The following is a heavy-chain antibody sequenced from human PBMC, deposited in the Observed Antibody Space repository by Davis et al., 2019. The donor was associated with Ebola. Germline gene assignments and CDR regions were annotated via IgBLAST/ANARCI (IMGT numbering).Heavy chain of an antibody. D-gene: IGHD2-8*01. Sequence: PSETLSLTCDLYGGSFSGYYWTWVRQPPGKGPEWIGEINHSGSTNYNPPLKSRVIISLDTSKNQFFLNLISVTAADTAIYYCARYGASVTNMPWYFELWGRGTLVTVSS. CDR1: GGSFSGYY. CDR2: INHSGST. J-gene: IGHJ2*01. V-gene: IGHV4-34*01. CDR3: ARYGASVTNMPWYFEL.